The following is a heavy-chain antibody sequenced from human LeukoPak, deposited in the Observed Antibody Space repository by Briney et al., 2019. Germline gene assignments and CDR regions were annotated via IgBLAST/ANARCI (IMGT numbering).Heavy chain of an antibody. CDR1: GGSISTITYY. Sequence: SETLSLTCTVSGGSISTITYYWGWIRQPPGKGLEWVGHMYYRGNTFYNPSLKSRVTISVDTSKNQFSLKLRSVTTADTAVYYCARLYGNYQNYFDYWGQGTLVTVSS. CDR3: ARLYGNYQNYFDY. D-gene: IGHD1-7*01. V-gene: IGHV4-39*07. J-gene: IGHJ4*02. CDR2: MYYRGNT.